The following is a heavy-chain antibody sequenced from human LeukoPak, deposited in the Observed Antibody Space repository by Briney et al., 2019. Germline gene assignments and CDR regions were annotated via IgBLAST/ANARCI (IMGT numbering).Heavy chain of an antibody. Sequence: ASVKVSCKASGYTFTSYDINWVRQATGQGLEWMGWMNPNSGNTGYAQKFQGRVTMTRNTSISTAYMELSSLRSEDTAVYYCARASMKLWLLPPEAFDIWGQGTMVTVSS. J-gene: IGHJ3*02. CDR2: MNPNSGNT. CDR3: ARASMKLWLLPPEAFDI. D-gene: IGHD3-22*01. CDR1: GYTFTSYD. V-gene: IGHV1-8*01.